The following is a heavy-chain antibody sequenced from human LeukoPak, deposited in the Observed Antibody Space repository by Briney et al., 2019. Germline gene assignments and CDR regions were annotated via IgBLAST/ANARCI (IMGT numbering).Heavy chain of an antibody. V-gene: IGHV3-20*04. D-gene: IGHD5-18*01. CDR1: GFTFSSYA. Sequence: GGSLRLSCAASGFTFSSYAMSWVRQAPGKGLEWVSGINWNGGSTGYADSVKGRFTISRDNAKNSLYLQMNSLRAEDTALYYCARDRGYSYGFFDYWGQGTLVTVSS. CDR2: INWNGGST. CDR3: ARDRGYSYGFFDY. J-gene: IGHJ4*02.